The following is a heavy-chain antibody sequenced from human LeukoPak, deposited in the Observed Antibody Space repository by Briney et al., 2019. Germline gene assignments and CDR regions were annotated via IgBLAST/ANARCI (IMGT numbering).Heavy chain of an antibody. V-gene: IGHV3-23*01. Sequence: GGSLRLSCAASGFTFSSYAMSWVRQAPGKGLEWVSAISGSGGSTYYAGSVKGRFTISRDNSKNTLYLQMNSLRAEDTAVYYCARDRRPSSYEGLNHWGQGTLVTVSS. CDR1: GFTFSSYA. J-gene: IGHJ5*02. CDR2: ISGSGGST. D-gene: IGHD5-12*01. CDR3: ARDRRPSSYEGLNH.